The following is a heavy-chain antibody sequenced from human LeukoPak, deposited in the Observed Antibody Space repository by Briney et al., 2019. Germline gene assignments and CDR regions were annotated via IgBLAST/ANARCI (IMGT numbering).Heavy chain of an antibody. CDR2: INPNSGNT. J-gene: IGHJ4*02. CDR3: ARVLPSDY. CDR1: GYTFTGYY. Sequence: ASVKVSCKASGYTFTGYYIHWVRQAPGQGLEWMGWINPNSGNTNYAQKFQGRVTMTRDTAISTAYMELSRLRSDDTALYYCARVLPSDYWGQGTLDTVSS. V-gene: IGHV1-2*02. D-gene: IGHD1-26*01.